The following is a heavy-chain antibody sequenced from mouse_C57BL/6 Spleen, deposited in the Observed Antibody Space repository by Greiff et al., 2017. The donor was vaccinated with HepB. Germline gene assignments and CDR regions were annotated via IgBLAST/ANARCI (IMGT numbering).Heavy chain of an antibody. J-gene: IGHJ1*03. CDR2: IHPNSSST. Sequence: QVQLQQPGAELVKPGASVKLSCKASGYTFTSYWMHWVKQRPGQGLEWIGMIHPNSSSTNYNEKFKSKATLTVDKSSSTAYMQLSSLTSEDSAVYYCARSDGYYEDWYFAVWGKGTTVTVSA. CDR1: GYTFTSYW. V-gene: IGHV1-64*01. D-gene: IGHD2-3*01. CDR3: ARSDGYYEDWYFAV.